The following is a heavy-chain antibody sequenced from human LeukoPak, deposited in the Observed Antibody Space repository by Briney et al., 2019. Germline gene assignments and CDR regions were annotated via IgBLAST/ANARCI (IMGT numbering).Heavy chain of an antibody. CDR3: AKGPYSSSSYFDY. J-gene: IGHJ4*02. CDR1: GFTFSSYA. Sequence: PGGSLRLSCAAPGFTFSSYAMSWVRQAPGKGLEWVSAISGSGGSTYYADSVKGRFTISRDNSKNTLYLQMNSLRAEDTAVYYCAKGPYSSSSYFDYWGQGTLVTVSS. CDR2: ISGSGGST. V-gene: IGHV3-23*01. D-gene: IGHD6-6*01.